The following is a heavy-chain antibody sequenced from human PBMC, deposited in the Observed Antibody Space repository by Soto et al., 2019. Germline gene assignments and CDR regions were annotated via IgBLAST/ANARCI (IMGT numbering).Heavy chain of an antibody. D-gene: IGHD1-26*01. CDR2: IIPIFGTA. CDR1: GGTFSSYA. V-gene: IGHV1-69*06. Sequence: QVQLVQSGAEVKKPGSSVKVSCKASGGTFSSYAISWVRQAPGQGLEWMGGIIPIFGTANYAQKFQGRVTITADKSTSTDYMELSSLRSEDTAVYDCARVGGGGGYYLYYYDGMDVWGQGTTVTVSS. J-gene: IGHJ6*02. CDR3: ARVGGGGGYYLYYYDGMDV.